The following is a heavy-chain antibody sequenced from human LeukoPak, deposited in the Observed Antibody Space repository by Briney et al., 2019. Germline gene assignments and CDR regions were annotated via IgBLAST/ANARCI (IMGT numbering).Heavy chain of an antibody. D-gene: IGHD6-19*01. CDR3: ARDGAASSGWFLTGLRPYYYYVMYV. CDR2: INHSGST. CDR1: GGSFSGYY. J-gene: IGHJ6*02. V-gene: IGHV4-34*01. Sequence: PSETLSLTCAVYGGSFSGYYWSWIRQPPGKGLEWIGEINHSGSTNYNPSLKSRVTISVDTSKNQCSLKLRSVTAADTAVYYCARDGAASSGWFLTGLRPYYYYVMYVRGQGTTVTVSS.